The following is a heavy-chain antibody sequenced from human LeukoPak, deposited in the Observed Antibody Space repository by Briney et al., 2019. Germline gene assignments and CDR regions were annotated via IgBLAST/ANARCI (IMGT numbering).Heavy chain of an antibody. D-gene: IGHD3-22*01. J-gene: IGHJ4*02. CDR2: INPSSGDA. CDR3: GRDSSAFYRAVDY. V-gene: IGHV1-2*02. CDR1: GYSFTGYY. Sequence: ASVKVSCKASGYSFTGYYIHWVRQAPGQGLEWMGWINPSSGDANYAQRFQDRVTLTRDTSISTAYMDLSRLRPDDTAVYYCGRDSSAFYRAVDYWGQGTLVTVSS.